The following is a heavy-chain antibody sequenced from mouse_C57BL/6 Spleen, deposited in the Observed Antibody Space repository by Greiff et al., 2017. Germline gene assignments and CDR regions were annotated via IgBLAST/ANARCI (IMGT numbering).Heavy chain of an antibody. CDR3: ARSGTVRCYFDY. J-gene: IGHJ2*01. Sequence: VQLQQSGAELVKPGASVKLSCTASGFNITDYYMHWVKQRTEQGLEWIGRIDPEDGETKYAPKFQGKATITADTSSNPAYLQLSRLTSDDTAVYYCARSGTVRCYFDYWGQGTTRTVSS. CDR2: IDPEDGET. D-gene: IGHD1-1*01. CDR1: GFNITDYY. V-gene: IGHV14-2*01.